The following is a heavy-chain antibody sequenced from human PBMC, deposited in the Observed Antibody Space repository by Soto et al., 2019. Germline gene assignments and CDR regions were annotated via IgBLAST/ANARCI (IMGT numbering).Heavy chain of an antibody. CDR1: GFTFSSYA. V-gene: IGHV3-30-3*01. Sequence: QVQLVESGGGVVQHGRSLRLSCAASGFTFSSYAMHWVRQAPGKGLEWVAVISYDGSNKYYADFVKGRFTISRDNSKNTLYLQMNSLRAEDTAVYYCARMYYYDSSGLLYWGQGTLVTVSS. J-gene: IGHJ4*02. CDR2: ISYDGSNK. D-gene: IGHD3-22*01. CDR3: ARMYYYDSSGLLY.